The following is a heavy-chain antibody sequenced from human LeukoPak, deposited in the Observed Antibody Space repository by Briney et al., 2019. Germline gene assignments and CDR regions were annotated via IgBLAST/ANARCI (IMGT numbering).Heavy chain of an antibody. V-gene: IGHV4-39*01. CDR3: VTGERIFDY. Sequence: SETLSLTCTVSGGSISSSSYYWGWIRQPPGKGLEWIGSIYYSGTTYYNPSLKSRVTISVDTSKNQFSLKLSSVTAADTAVYYCVTGERIFDYWGQGTLVTVSS. CDR1: GGSISSSSYY. CDR2: IYYSGTT. D-gene: IGHD7-27*01. J-gene: IGHJ4*02.